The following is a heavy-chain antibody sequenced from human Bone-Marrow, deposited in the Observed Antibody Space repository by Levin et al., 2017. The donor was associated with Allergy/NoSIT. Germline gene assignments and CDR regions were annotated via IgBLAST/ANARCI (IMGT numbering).Heavy chain of an antibody. CDR3: ARHIQYYYYYMDV. D-gene: IGHD5-18*01. J-gene: IGHJ6*03. CDR2: ISSSSYT. Sequence: GESLKISCAASGFTFSDYYMSWIRQAPGEGLEWVSYISSSSYTNYADSVKGRFTISRDDAKNSLYLQMNSLRAEDTAVYYCARHIQYYYYYMDVWGKGTTVTVSS. CDR1: GFTFSDYY. V-gene: IGHV3-11*06.